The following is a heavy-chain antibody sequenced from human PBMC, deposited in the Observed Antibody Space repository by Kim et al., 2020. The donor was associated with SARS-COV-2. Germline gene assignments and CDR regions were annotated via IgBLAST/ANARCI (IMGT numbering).Heavy chain of an antibody. Sequence: KFQGRVTITADKSTSTAYRELSSLRSEDTAVYYCARSDALRVYYYYGMDVWGQGTTVTVSS. V-gene: IGHV1-69*02. J-gene: IGHJ6*02. D-gene: IGHD2-2*01. CDR3: ARSDALRVYYYYGMDV.